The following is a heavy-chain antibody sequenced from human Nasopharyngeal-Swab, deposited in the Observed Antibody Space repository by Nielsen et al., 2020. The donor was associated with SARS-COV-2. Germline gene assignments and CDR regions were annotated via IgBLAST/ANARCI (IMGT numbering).Heavy chain of an antibody. V-gene: IGHV1-3*01. CDR3: ARAWSGGSQWGFDP. J-gene: IGHJ5*02. Sequence: ASVTVSCKASGYTFTSYAMHWLRQAPGQRLEWMGWINAGNGNTKYSQKFQGRVTITRDTSASTAYMELSSLRSEDTAVYYCARAWSGGSQWGFDPWGQGTLVTVSS. D-gene: IGHD2-15*01. CDR2: INAGNGNT. CDR1: GYTFTSYA.